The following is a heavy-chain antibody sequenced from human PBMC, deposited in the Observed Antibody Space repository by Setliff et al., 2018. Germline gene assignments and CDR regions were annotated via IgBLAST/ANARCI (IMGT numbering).Heavy chain of an antibody. CDR3: ARAPPSVPYGDYGPRQYFDL. CDR1: SGSIGCHY. V-gene: IGHV4-59*11. D-gene: IGHD4-17*01. Sequence: ETLSLTCSVSSGSIGCHYWNWMRQPPGKGLEWIGHVFHTGSTKYNPSLRSRVTISVDTSENYFSLRLTSVTAADTAVYYCARAPPSVPYGDYGPRQYFDLWGRGSLVTVSS. CDR2: VFHTGST. J-gene: IGHJ2*01.